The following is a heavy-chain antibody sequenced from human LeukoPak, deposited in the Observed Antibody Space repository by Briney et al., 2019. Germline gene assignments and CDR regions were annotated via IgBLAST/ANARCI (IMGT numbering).Heavy chain of an antibody. CDR3: ARRVIVVVPAAKDGDAFDI. Sequence: PSETLSLTCSVSGGSISSYYWSWIRQPPGKGLEWIGYLYYSGSTNYNPSLKSRVTISVDTSKNQFSPKLSSVTAADTAVYYCARRVIVVVPAAKDGDAFDIWGQGTMVTVSS. V-gene: IGHV4-59*12. CDR1: GGSISSYY. D-gene: IGHD2-2*01. CDR2: LYYSGST. J-gene: IGHJ3*02.